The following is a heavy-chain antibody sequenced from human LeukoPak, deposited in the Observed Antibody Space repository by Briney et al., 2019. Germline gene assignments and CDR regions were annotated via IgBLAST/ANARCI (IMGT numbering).Heavy chain of an antibody. J-gene: IGHJ4*02. D-gene: IGHD6-13*01. Sequence: PSETLSLTCAVYGGSFSGYHWSWIRQPPGKGLEWIGEINHSGSTNYNPSLKSRVTISLDTSKNQFSLKLSSVTAADTAVYYCARASIEYSSSWGYWGLGTLVTVSS. V-gene: IGHV4-34*01. CDR2: INHSGST. CDR1: GGSFSGYH. CDR3: ARASIEYSSSWGY.